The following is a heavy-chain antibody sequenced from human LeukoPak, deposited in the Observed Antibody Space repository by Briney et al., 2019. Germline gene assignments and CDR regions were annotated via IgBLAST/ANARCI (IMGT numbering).Heavy chain of an antibody. J-gene: IGHJ4*02. D-gene: IGHD4-17*01. CDR3: AKDKTTVTPLYYFDY. Sequence: GASLRLSCAASGFTFSSYAMSWVRQAPGKGLEWVSAISGSGGSTYYADSVKGRFTISRDSSKNTLYLQMNSLRAEDTAVYYCAKDKTTVTPLYYFDYWGQGTLVTVSS. CDR2: ISGSGGST. CDR1: GFTFSSYA. V-gene: IGHV3-23*01.